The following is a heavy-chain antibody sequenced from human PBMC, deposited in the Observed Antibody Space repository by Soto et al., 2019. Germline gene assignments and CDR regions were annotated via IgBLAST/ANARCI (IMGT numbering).Heavy chain of an antibody. CDR1: GGSFSGYY. V-gene: IGHV4-34*01. J-gene: IGHJ6*03. Sequence: SETLSLTCAVYGGSFSGYYWSWIRQPPGKGLEWIGEVSHSGSTKYTPSLESRVTISVDTSKNQFSLKLSSVTAADTAVYYCARARYSSGWPRYYYYYYMDVWGKGTTVTVSS. CDR3: ARARYSSGWPRYYYYYYMDV. D-gene: IGHD6-19*01. CDR2: VSHSGST.